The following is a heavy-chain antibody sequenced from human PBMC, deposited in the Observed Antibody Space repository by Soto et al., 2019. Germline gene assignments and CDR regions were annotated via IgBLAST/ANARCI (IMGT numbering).Heavy chain of an antibody. J-gene: IGHJ4*02. CDR2: IYHSGST. CDR3: ARGQVNYFGY. D-gene: IGHD2-21*01. Sequence: SETLSLTCAVSGGSISSGGYSWSWIRQPPGKGLEWIGYIYHSGSTYYNPSLKSRVTISVDRSKNQFSLKLSSVTAADTAVYYCARGQVNYFGYWGQGTLVTAPQ. V-gene: IGHV4-30-2*01. CDR1: GGSISSGGYS.